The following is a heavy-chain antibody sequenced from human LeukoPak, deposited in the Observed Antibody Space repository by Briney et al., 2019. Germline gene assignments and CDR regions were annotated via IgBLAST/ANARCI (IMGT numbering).Heavy chain of an antibody. Sequence: GGSLRLSCAASGFTFSSHSMNWVRQAPGKGLEWVSAISGSGGSTYYADSVKGRFTISRDNSKNTLYLQMNSLRAEDTAVYYCAKNGGITMIVVVISFDYWGQGTLVTVSS. V-gene: IGHV3-23*01. CDR1: GFTFSSHS. J-gene: IGHJ4*02. CDR2: ISGSGGST. CDR3: AKNGGITMIVVVISFDY. D-gene: IGHD3-22*01.